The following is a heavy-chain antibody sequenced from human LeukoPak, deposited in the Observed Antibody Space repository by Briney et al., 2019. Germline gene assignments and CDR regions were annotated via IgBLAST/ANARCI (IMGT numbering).Heavy chain of an antibody. CDR1: GFTFNTYA. CDR3: ARSSYTSGSSYFDY. D-gene: IGHD3-10*01. J-gene: IGHJ4*02. V-gene: IGHV3-21*05. Sequence: GGSLRLSCAASGFTFNTYAMHWVRQAPGKGLEWLSYISSTTSYTDYADSVKGRFTISRDNAKNSLYLQMNSLRAEDTAVYYCARSSYTSGSSYFDYWGQGTQVTVSA. CDR2: ISSTTSYT.